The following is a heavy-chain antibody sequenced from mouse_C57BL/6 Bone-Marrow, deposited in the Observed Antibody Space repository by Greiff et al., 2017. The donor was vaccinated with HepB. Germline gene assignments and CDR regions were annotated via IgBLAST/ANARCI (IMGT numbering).Heavy chain of an antibody. CDR1: GFTFSSYA. J-gene: IGHJ3*01. CDR3: ARRTLPWFAY. CDR2: ISDGGSYT. Sequence: EVMLVESGGGLVKPGGSLKLSCAASGFTFSSYAMSWVRQTPEKRLEWVATISDGGSYTYYPDNVKGRFTISRDNAKNNLYLQMSHLKSEDTAMYYCARRTLPWFAYWGQGTLVTVAA. V-gene: IGHV5-4*03.